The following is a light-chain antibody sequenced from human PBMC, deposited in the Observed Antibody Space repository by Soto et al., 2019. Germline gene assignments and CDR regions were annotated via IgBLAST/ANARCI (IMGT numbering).Light chain of an antibody. V-gene: IGLV2-14*01. J-gene: IGLJ1*01. CDR3: SSYTSSSTLYV. CDR1: SSVVGGYNY. Sequence: QSALTQPASVSGSPGQSITISCTGTSSVVGGYNYVSWYQQHPGKVPKLMIYDVSNRPSGVSNRFSGSKSGNTASLTISGLQAEDEADYYCSSYTSSSTLYVFGTGTKLTVL. CDR2: DVS.